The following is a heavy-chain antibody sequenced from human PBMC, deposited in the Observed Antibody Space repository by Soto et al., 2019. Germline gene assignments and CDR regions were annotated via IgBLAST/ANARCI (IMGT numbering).Heavy chain of an antibody. J-gene: IGHJ6*02. CDR3: ARSEEDSDYYYYGMDV. CDR2: TYYRSRWYS. Sequence: SQTLSLTCVGSGDTVSSNSVAWNWVRQSPSRGLEWLGRTYYRSRWYSDYAVSVRSRIDINADTSKNQVSLQLNSVTPEATAVYYCARSEEDSDYYYYGMDVWGQRTTVTVSS. D-gene: IGHD2-15*01. CDR1: GDTVSSNSVA. V-gene: IGHV6-1*01.